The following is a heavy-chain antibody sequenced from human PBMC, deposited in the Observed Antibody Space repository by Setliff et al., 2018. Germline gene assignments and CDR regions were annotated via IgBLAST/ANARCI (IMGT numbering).Heavy chain of an antibody. CDR1: GFTFHDYA. Sequence: GGSLRLSCAASGFTFHDYAMHWVRQAPGKGLEWVSGITGNSDRIAYADSVKGRFTISRDNAKNTLYLQMNSLRAEDTAVYYCARGSIAAAEYWGQGTLVTVSS. CDR3: ARGSIAAAEY. CDR2: ITGNSDRI. D-gene: IGHD6-13*01. V-gene: IGHV3-9*01. J-gene: IGHJ4*02.